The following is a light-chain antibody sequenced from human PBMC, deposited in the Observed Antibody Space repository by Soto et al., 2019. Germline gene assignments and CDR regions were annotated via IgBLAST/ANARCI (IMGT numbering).Light chain of an antibody. CDR2: EVT. Sequence: QSVLTQPPSASGSPGQSVTISCTGTSTDIGAYFYVSWYQQHPGKAPKLIIYEVTKRPSGVPDRFSGSKSGNTASLTVSGLQFEDEADYHCSVYAGGDNVLFGGGTQLTVL. CDR3: SVYAGGDNVL. J-gene: IGLJ2*01. V-gene: IGLV2-8*01. CDR1: STDIGAYFY.